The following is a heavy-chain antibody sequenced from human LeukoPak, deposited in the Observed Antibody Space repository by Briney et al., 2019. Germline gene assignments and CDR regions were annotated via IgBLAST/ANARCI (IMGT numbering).Heavy chain of an antibody. CDR1: GYTFTSYY. J-gene: IGHJ4*02. V-gene: IGHV1-46*01. CDR3: TTRSDSGYGPFDY. Sequence: ASVKVSCKASGYTFTSYYMHWVRQAPGQGLEWMGIINPSGGTTNYAQQFQGRVTMTEDTSTDTAYMELSSLRSEDTAVYYCTTRSDSGYGPFDYWGQGTLVTVSS. D-gene: IGHD5-12*01. CDR2: INPSGGTT.